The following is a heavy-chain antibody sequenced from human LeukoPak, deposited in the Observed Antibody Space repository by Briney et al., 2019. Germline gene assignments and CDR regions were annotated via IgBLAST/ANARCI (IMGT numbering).Heavy chain of an antibody. CDR1: GFTFYSYV. CDR3: ARDRESGAWYTPGYFDF. Sequence: GGSLRLSCAASGFTFYSYVMHWVRQAPGKGLEWVAVISYDGNHKFYADSVKGRFTISRDNSENTLYLQMNGLRPEDTAVYFCARDRESGAWYTPGYFDFWGQGSLVTVSS. D-gene: IGHD2-8*02. J-gene: IGHJ4*02. V-gene: IGHV3-30*04. CDR2: ISYDGNHK.